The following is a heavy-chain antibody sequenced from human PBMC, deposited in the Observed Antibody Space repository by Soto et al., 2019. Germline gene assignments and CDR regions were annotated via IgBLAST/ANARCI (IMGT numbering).Heavy chain of an antibody. CDR2: IIPLFGKA. Sequence: SVKVSCKASGGSFSTLGINWVRQAPGQGLEWMGGIIPLFGKARYAETSQGRVTITADTSTGTAYMEVSSLRSDDTAVFYCATAHNSGWYFFDYWGPGTLVTVSS. J-gene: IGHJ4*02. D-gene: IGHD6-19*01. CDR3: ATAHNSGWYFFDY. V-gene: IGHV1-69*06. CDR1: GGSFSTLG.